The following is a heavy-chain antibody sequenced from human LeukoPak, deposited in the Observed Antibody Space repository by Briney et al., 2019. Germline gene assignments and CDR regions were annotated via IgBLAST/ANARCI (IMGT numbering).Heavy chain of an antibody. CDR3: ARELISSGYSLFDY. CDR2: ISSSGSTI. J-gene: IGHJ4*02. CDR1: GFTFSSYE. Sequence: GESLRLSCAASGFTFSSYEMNWVRQAPGKGLEWVSYISSSGSTIYYADSVKGRFTISRDNAKNSLYLQMNSLRAEDTAVYYCARELISSGYSLFDYWGQGTLVTVSS. V-gene: IGHV3-48*03. D-gene: IGHD3-22*01.